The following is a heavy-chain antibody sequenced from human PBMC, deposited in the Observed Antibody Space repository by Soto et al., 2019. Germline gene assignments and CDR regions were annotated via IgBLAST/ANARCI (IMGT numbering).Heavy chain of an antibody. V-gene: IGHV3-48*02. CDR2: ITSSSDTI. Sequence: VGSLRLSCAASGFTFSSFHMNWVRQAPGRGLEWVAYITSSSDTIYYSDSVKGRFTISRDNGKNSLFLQMNSLRDEDTAVYYCARVVVVIPPGYYYAMDFWAKGPRSPSP. J-gene: IGHJ6*02. CDR1: GFTFSSFH. D-gene: IGHD3-22*01. CDR3: ARVVVVIPPGYYYAMDF.